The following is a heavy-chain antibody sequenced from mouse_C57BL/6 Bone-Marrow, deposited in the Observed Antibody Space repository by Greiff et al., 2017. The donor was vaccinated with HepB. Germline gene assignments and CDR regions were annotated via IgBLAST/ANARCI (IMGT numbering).Heavy chain of an antibody. D-gene: IGHD1-1*01. CDR3: ASEGTVVATSFDY. CDR2: IYPGSGST. V-gene: IGHV1-55*01. J-gene: IGHJ2*01. CDR1: GYTFTSYW. Sequence: VQLQQPGAELVKPGASVKMSCKASGYTFTSYWITWVKQRPGQGLEWIGDIYPGSGSTNYNEKFKSKATLTVDTSSSTAYMQLSSLTSEDSAVYYCASEGTVVATSFDYWGQGTTLTVSS.